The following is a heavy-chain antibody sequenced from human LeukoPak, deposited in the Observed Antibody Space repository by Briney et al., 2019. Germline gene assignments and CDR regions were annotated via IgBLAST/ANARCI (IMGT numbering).Heavy chain of an antibody. CDR2: ISAYNGNT. J-gene: IGHJ4*02. CDR3: ARDMAIVGAFFDY. D-gene: IGHD1-26*01. CDR1: GYTFTSYY. V-gene: IGHV1-18*04. Sequence: ASVKVSCKASGYTFTSYYMHWVRQAPGQGLEWMGWISAYNGNTNYAQKLQGRVTMTTDTSTSTAYMELRSLRSDDTAVYYCARDMAIVGAFFDYWGQGTLVTVSS.